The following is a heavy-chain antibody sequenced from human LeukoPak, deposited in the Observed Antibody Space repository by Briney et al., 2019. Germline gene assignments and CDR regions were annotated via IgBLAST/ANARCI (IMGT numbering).Heavy chain of an antibody. CDR2: IYGSGST. D-gene: IGHD5-18*01. CDR3: ASSGYTSGYAMQGGWFDP. Sequence: PSETLSLTCTVSGGSISSYYWSWIRQPPGKGLEWIGYIYGSGSTNYNPSLKSRVTISVDTSKNQFSLNLRSVTAADTAVYYCASSGYTSGYAMQGGWFDPWGQGTLVTVSS. V-gene: IGHV4-59*01. CDR1: GGSISSYY. J-gene: IGHJ5*02.